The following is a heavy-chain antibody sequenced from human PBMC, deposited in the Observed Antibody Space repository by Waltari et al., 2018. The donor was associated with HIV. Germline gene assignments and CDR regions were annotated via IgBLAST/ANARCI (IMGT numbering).Heavy chain of an antibody. CDR3: AGVAWTIFGVVNGYYGMDV. Sequence: PSETLSLTCAVYGGSFSGYYWSWIRQPPGKGLEWIGEINHSGSTNYNPSLKSRVTISVDTSKNQFSLKLSSVTAADTAVYYCAGVAWTIFGVVNGYYGMDVWGQGTTVTVSS. J-gene: IGHJ6*02. CDR2: INHSGST. D-gene: IGHD3-3*01. CDR1: GGSFSGYY. V-gene: IGHV4-34*01.